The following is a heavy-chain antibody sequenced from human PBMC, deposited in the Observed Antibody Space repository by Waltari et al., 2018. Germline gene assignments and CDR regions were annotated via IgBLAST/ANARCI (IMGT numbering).Heavy chain of an antibody. V-gene: IGHV3-74*01. J-gene: IGHJ4*02. D-gene: IGHD2-2*01. CDR3: VLWSSRPLGDV. CDR1: GFAFSDYW. CDR2: MQLDGTTP. Sequence: EVQLVESGGGLVQPGGSLRLSCAASGFAFSDYWMHWVRQAPGQGLVSFEVMQLDGTTPCSGGSGRGRFTVALDNAKNTLFLRMGSLSAEDTAVYHCVLWSSRPLGDVWGQGTPVTVAS.